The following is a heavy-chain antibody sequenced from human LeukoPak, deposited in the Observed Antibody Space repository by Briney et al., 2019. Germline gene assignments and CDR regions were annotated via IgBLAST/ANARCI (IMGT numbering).Heavy chain of an antibody. Sequence: GGSLRLSCAASGFTFTSYWMHWVRQAPGKGLVRVSRINTDGSGTTYADSVKGRFTISRDNAKNTLSLQMNSLRAEDTAVYYCARGGSPPEALGDTFDIWGQGTMVTVSS. D-gene: IGHD1-26*01. CDR3: ARGGSPPEALGDTFDI. CDR2: INTDGSGT. V-gene: IGHV3-74*03. CDR1: GFTFTSYW. J-gene: IGHJ3*02.